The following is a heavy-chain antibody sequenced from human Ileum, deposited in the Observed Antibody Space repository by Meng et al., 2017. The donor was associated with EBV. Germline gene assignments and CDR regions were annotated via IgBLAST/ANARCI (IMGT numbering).Heavy chain of an antibody. V-gene: IGHV4-34*01. CDR2: IKHSGST. CDR3: AREARSSGYHPGIGP. J-gene: IGHJ5*02. D-gene: IGHD3-22*01. Sequence: QVQLQPWGAGLLKPSXTLSLTCAGYGGSFSGYYWSWIRQPPGKGLELNGEIKHSGSTNYNPYLKSRLIISVDTSKNQLSLKLTSVTAADTAVYYCAREARSSGYHPGIGPWGQGTLVTVSS. CDR1: GGSFSGYY.